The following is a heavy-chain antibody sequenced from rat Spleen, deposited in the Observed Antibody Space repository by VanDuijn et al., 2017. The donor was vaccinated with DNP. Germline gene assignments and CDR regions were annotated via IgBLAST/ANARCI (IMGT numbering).Heavy chain of an antibody. J-gene: IGHJ1*01. CDR3: ARRGYNNAWYFDF. CDR2: IIHDGKRT. D-gene: IGHD1-10*01. CDR1: GFTFSDYN. V-gene: IGHV5-22*01. Sequence: EVRLVESGGGLVQPGRSLKLSCAASGFTFSDYNMVWVRQAPKKGLEWVATIIHDGKRTYYGDSVKGRFTISRDNTKSILYLQMNSLRSEDTATYYCARRGYNNAWYFDFWGPGTMVTVSS.